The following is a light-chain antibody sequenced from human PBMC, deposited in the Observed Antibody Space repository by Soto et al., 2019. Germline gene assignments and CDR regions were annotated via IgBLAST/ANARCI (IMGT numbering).Light chain of an antibody. CDR3: SSYAGTNKVV. CDR1: SSDVGAYNF. CDR2: EVT. J-gene: IGLJ2*01. V-gene: IGLV2-8*01. Sequence: QSALTQPPSASGSPGQSVTISCTGTSSDVGAYNFVSWYQQHPGRAPKLLIYEVTKRPSGVPDRFSASTSGNTASLTISGLQADDAADYYCSSYAGTNKVVFGGGTKLTVL.